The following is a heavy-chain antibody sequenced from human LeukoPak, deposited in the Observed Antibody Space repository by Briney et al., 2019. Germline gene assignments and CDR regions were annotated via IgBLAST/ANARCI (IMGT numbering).Heavy chain of an antibody. Sequence: SETLSLTCTVSGGSISSSSYYWGWIRQPPGKGLEWLGSIYYSGSTYYNPSLKSRVTVSVDTSKNQFSLKLSSVTAADTAVYYCARQDIVVPAASPFDYWGQGTLVTVSS. V-gene: IGHV4-39*01. J-gene: IGHJ4*02. CDR2: IYYSGST. D-gene: IGHD2-2*01. CDR3: ARQDIVVPAASPFDY. CDR1: GGSISSSSYY.